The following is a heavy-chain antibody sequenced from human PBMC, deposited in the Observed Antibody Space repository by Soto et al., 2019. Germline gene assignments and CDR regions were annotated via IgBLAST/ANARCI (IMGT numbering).Heavy chain of an antibody. J-gene: IGHJ4*02. CDR3: ARARYASVAVAAPPFNY. CDR2: IKQDGSDK. Sequence: GGSLRRSCAASGFSFSGYLMSWGGEAPGKGLEWVANIKQDGSDKYYVDSVKGRFAISRDKAQNSLFLQMNTLRAEDSAVFYCARARYASVAVAAPPFNYWGQGTLVTVSS. CDR1: GFSFSGYL. V-gene: IGHV3-7*01. D-gene: IGHD6-19*01.